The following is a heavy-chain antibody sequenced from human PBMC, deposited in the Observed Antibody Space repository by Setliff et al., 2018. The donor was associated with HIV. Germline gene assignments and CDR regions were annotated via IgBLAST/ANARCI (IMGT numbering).Heavy chain of an antibody. CDR3: GRDSSFGERPNWFDP. CDR1: GGTFTNYA. J-gene: IGHJ5*02. Sequence: SVKVSCKASGGTFTNYAISWVRQAPGQGLEWMGGIIPIFGSTKYAQKFQDRVTITADESTYTADMELSSLRSEDTAVYYCGRDSSFGERPNWFDPWGQGTLVTVSS. CDR2: IIPIFGST. V-gene: IGHV1-69*13. D-gene: IGHD3-10*01.